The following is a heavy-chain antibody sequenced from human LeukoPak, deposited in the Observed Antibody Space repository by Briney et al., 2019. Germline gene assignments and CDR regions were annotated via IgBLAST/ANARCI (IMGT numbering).Heavy chain of an antibody. CDR1: GFTFSSYA. CDR3: AKGSGSGSFAGFDY. Sequence: GGSLRLSCAASGFTFSSYAMSWVRQAPGKGLEWVSGISGRGGSTYYADSVKGRFTISRDNSKNTLYLQMNSLRAEDTAVYYCAKGSGSGSFAGFDYWGQGTLVTVSS. D-gene: IGHD3-10*01. J-gene: IGHJ4*02. V-gene: IGHV3-23*01. CDR2: ISGRGGST.